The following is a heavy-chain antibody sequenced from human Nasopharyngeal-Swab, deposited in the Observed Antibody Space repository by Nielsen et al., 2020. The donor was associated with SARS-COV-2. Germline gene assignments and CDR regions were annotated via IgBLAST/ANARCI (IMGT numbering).Heavy chain of an antibody. V-gene: IGHV4-59*12. CDR3: ARDSIYYNYKDV. CDR2: IYDSGTT. CDR1: VCSINTYY. D-gene: IGHD3-16*01. Sequence: SGTLSLPSPAPVCSINTYYWSWIRQPPAKGLEGIGYIYDSGTTKYNASLKSRVTISVDTSKNHLSLKLSSVTAADTAVYYCARDSIYYNYKDVWGTGTTVTVSS. J-gene: IGHJ6*04.